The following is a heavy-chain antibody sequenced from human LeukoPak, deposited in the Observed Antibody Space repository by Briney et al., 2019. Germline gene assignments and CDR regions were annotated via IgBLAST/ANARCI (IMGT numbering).Heavy chain of an antibody. CDR1: GFTFGDYA. D-gene: IGHD5-24*01. Sequence: GGSLRLSCTASGFTFGDYAMTWVRQAPGKGLEWVGFIRSKAYGATTEYAASVKGRFTISRDDSKSIAYLQMNSLETEDTAVYYCTREGDAYNPGWFDPWGQGTLVTVSS. J-gene: IGHJ5*02. CDR3: TREGDAYNPGWFDP. V-gene: IGHV3-49*04. CDR2: IRSKAYGATT.